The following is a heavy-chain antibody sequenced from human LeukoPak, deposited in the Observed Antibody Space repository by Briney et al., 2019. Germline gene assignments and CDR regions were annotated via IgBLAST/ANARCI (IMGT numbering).Heavy chain of an antibody. CDR3: ASSGAEGAHYDFWSGYSRHDAFDI. CDR2: INHSGST. J-gene: IGHJ3*02. D-gene: IGHD3-3*01. Sequence: SETLSLTCAVYGGSFSGHYWSWIRQPPGKGLEWIGEINHSGSTNYNPSLKSRVTISVDTSKNQFSLKLSSVTAADTAVYYCASSGAEGAHYDFWSGYSRHDAFDIWGQGTMVTVSS. V-gene: IGHV4-34*01. CDR1: GGSFSGHY.